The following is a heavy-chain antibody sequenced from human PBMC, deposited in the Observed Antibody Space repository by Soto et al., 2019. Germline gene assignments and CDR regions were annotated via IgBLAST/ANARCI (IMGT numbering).Heavy chain of an antibody. J-gene: IGHJ4*02. V-gene: IGHV3-23*01. Sequence: EVQLLESGGGWLQPGGAWRLPCAASGFTFSSFAMSWFRQAQGKGLGWVSPMGSRGNSTYSADSVKGRFTISRDNSKNTLYLQMNSLSAEDTAVYYCAKDLIYGYNSGRPFDSWGQGTLVTVSS. D-gene: IGHD6-19*01. CDR1: GFTFSSFA. CDR2: MGSRGNST. CDR3: AKDLIYGYNSGRPFDS.